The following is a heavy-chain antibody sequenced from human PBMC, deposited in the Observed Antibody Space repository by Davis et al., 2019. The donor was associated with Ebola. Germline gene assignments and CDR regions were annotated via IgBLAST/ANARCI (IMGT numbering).Heavy chain of an antibody. Sequence: MPSETLSLTCTVSGGSVSSGSYYWSWIRQPPGKGLEWIGYIYYSGSTNYNPSLKSRVTISVDTSKNQFSLKLSSVTAADTAVYYCAGTAMVTGADYWGQGTLVTVSS. CDR1: GGSVSSGSYY. CDR2: IYYSGST. D-gene: IGHD5-18*01. CDR3: AGTAMVTGADY. J-gene: IGHJ4*02. V-gene: IGHV4-61*01.